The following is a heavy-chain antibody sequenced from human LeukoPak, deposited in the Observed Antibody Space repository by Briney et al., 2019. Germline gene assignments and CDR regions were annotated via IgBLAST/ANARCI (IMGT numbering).Heavy chain of an antibody. J-gene: IGHJ4*02. CDR1: GGSFSGYY. D-gene: IGHD1-7*01. CDR2: INHSGST. CDR3: ARGKITGTSQY. V-gene: IGHV4-34*01. Sequence: SETLSLTCAVYGGSFSGYYWSWIRQPPGKGLEWIGEINHSGSTNYNPSLKSRVTISVDTSKNQFSLKLSSVTAADTAVYYCARGKITGTSQYWGQGTLVTVSS.